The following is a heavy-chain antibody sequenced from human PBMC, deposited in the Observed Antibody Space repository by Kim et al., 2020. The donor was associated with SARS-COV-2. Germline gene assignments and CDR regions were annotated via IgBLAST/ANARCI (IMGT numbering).Heavy chain of an antibody. J-gene: IGHJ4*02. CDR2: ISSSSSYI. CDR3: ARDRGRGWLQPDY. Sequence: GGSLRLSCAASGFTFSSYSMNWVRQAPGKGLEWVSSISSSSSYIYYAYSVKGRFTISRDNAKNSLYLQMNSLRAEDTAVYYCARDRGRGWLQPDYWGQGTLVTVSS. V-gene: IGHV3-21*01. D-gene: IGHD5-12*01. CDR1: GFTFSSYS.